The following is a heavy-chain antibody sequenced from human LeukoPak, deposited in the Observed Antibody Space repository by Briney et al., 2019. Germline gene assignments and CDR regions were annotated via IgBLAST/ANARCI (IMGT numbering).Heavy chain of an antibody. V-gene: IGHV3-30*02. Sequence: PGGSLRLSCAASGFIFSSYGMHWVRQAPGKGLEWVAFIRYDGSNTYYADSVKGRFTISRDNSKNTLYLQMNSLRGEDTAVYYCAKGGRDGSNMNLDYWGQGTLVTVSS. CDR3: AKGGRDGSNMNLDY. D-gene: IGHD5-24*01. J-gene: IGHJ4*02. CDR1: GFIFSSYG. CDR2: IRYDGSNT.